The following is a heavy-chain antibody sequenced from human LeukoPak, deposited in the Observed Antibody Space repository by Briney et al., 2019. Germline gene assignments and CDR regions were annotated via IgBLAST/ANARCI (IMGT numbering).Heavy chain of an antibody. D-gene: IGHD2-21*01. V-gene: IGHV3-7*01. Sequence: PGGSLRLSCAASGFTLRSNWMSWVRQAPGKGLEWVANINENGSEKKYVDSVKGRFTISRDNAQNSLFLQMNNLRVDDTAVYYCARDEKDGPLWYWGGGILVAVSS. CDR1: GFTLRSNW. CDR2: INENGSEK. J-gene: IGHJ4*02. CDR3: ARDEKDGPLWY.